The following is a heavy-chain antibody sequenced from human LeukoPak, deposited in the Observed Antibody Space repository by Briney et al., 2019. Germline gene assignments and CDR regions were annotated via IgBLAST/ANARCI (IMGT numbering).Heavy chain of an antibody. CDR3: AKGDIVVVPAALFY. CDR2: ISGSGGST. Sequence: PGGSLRLSCAASGFTFINYAMSWVRQAPGKGLEWVSVISGSGGSTYYADSVKGRFTISRDNSKNTLFLQMNSLRAEDTAVYFCAKGDIVVVPAALFYWGQGTLVTVSS. CDR1: GFTFINYA. J-gene: IGHJ4*02. D-gene: IGHD2-2*01. V-gene: IGHV3-23*01.